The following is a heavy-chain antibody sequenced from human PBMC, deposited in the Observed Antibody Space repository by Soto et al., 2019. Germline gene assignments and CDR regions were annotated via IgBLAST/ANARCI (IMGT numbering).Heavy chain of an antibody. CDR2: IYYSGST. D-gene: IGHD2-21*02. CDR3: ARLPIVVVTAIDY. J-gene: IGHJ4*02. V-gene: IGHV4-39*01. CDR1: GGSISSSSYY. Sequence: SETLSLTCTVSGGSISSSSYYWGWIRQPPGKGLEWIGSIYYSGSTYYNPSLKSRVTISVDTSKNQFSLKLSSVTAADTAVYYCARLPIVVVTAIDYWGQGTLVTVSS.